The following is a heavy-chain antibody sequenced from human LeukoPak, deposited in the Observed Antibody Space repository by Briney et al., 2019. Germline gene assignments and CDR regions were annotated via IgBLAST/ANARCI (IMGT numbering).Heavy chain of an antibody. CDR2: INPNSGGT. CDR3: ARAVTRQQLVGY. V-gene: IGHV1-2*02. J-gene: IGHJ4*02. Sequence: ASVKVSCKTSGYTFTGYYMHWVRQAPGQGLEWMGWINPNSGGTNYAQKFQGRVTMTRDTSISTAYMELSRLRSDDTAVYYCARAVTRQQLVGYWGQGTLVTVSS. CDR1: GYTFTGYY. D-gene: IGHD6-13*01.